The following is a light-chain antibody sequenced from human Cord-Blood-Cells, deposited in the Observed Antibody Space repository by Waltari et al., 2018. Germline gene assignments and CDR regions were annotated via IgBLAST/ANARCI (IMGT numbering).Light chain of an antibody. J-gene: IGKJ4*01. Sequence: DIVMTQSPDSLAVSLGERATINCKSSQSVLYSSNNKNYLAWYQQKPGQPPKLLIYGASTRASGVPDRLSGSGSGTDFTLTISSLQAEDVAVYYCQQYYSTPVTFGGGTKVEIK. CDR2: GAS. V-gene: IGKV4-1*01. CDR1: QSVLYSSNNKNY. CDR3: QQYYSTPVT.